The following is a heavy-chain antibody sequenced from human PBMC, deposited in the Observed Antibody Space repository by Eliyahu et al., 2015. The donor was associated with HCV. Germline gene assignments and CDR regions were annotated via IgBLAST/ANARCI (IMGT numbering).Heavy chain of an antibody. CDR1: GFTFNNYW. CDR2: INQDGSAK. J-gene: IGHJ4*02. Sequence: EAQLVESGGGSVQPGGSLTLSCSASGFTFNNYWMAWIRDGPGKGLEWVANINQDGSAKYYVDSVKGRFSISRDNARNSLSLHMNSLRAADTAVYHCTKVARGFADYWGQGTPVSVSS. V-gene: IGHV3-7*01. D-gene: IGHD3-10*01. CDR3: TKVARGFADY.